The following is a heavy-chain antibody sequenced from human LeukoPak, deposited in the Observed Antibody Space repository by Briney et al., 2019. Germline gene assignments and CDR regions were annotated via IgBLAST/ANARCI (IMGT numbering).Heavy chain of an antibody. CDR3: ATDAGAAAGTDY. CDR2: FDPEDGET. V-gene: IGHV1-24*01. CDR1: GYTLTELS. Sequence: ASVKVSCKVSGYTLTELSMHWVRQAPGKGLGWMGGFDPEDGETIYAQKFQGRVTMTEDTSTDTAYMELSSLRSEDTAVYYCATDAGAAAGTDYWGQGTLVTVSS. J-gene: IGHJ4*02. D-gene: IGHD6-13*01.